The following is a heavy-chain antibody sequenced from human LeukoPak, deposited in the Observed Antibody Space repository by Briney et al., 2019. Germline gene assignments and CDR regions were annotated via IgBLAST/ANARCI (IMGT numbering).Heavy chain of an antibody. V-gene: IGHV3-30*18. CDR1: GFTFSSYG. D-gene: IGHD5-12*01. J-gene: IGHJ4*02. Sequence: GGSLRLSCAASGFTFSSYGMHWVRQAPGKGLKWVAVISYDGSNKYYADSVKGRFTISRDNSKNTLYLQMNSLRAEDTAVYYCAKVRGYERAWDSDYWGQGTLVTVSS. CDR3: AKVRGYERAWDSDY. CDR2: ISYDGSNK.